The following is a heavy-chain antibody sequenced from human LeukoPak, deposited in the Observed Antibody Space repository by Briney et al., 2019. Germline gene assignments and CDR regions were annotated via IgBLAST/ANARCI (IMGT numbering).Heavy chain of an antibody. V-gene: IGHV3-33*08. J-gene: IGHJ4*02. CDR1: GFTFSGYT. Sequence: GGSLRLSCAASGFTFSGYTMNWVRQAPGKGLEWVAVIWYDGSNKYYADSVKGRFTISRDNSKNTLYLQMNSLRAEDAAVYYCARDRGYSYGSYYFDYWGQGTLVTVSS. CDR2: IWYDGSNK. CDR3: ARDRGYSYGSYYFDY. D-gene: IGHD5-18*01.